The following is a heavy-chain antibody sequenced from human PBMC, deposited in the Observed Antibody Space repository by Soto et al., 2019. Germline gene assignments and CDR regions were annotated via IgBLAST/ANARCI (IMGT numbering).Heavy chain of an antibody. Sequence: QVQLVQSGAEVKKPGSSVKVSCKASGGTFSTHAIIWVRQAPGHGLELMGGIIPISGTTYYTQKFQGRVTITADEPTSAAVMELSSLKSDDTAVFYCARGYCSGGNCYSGMDVWGQGTMVTVSS. CDR1: GGTFSTHA. D-gene: IGHD2-15*01. J-gene: IGHJ6*02. V-gene: IGHV1-69*01. CDR3: ARGYCSGGNCYSGMDV. CDR2: IIPISGTT.